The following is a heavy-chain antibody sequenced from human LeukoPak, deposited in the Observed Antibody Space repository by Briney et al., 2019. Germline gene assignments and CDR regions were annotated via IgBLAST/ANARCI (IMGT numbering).Heavy chain of an antibody. J-gene: IGHJ1*01. CDR2: IHYSGFS. CDR1: GDSISSYY. D-gene: IGHD4-23*01. CDR3: ARDLHGGNSGLGY. V-gene: IGHV4-59*01. Sequence: PSETLSLTCTVSGDSISSYYWSWIRQPPGKGLEWIGYIHYSGFSNYNPSLKSRVTISVDTSKNQFSLKLSFVTAADTAVYYCARDLHGGNSGLGYWGQATLVTVTS.